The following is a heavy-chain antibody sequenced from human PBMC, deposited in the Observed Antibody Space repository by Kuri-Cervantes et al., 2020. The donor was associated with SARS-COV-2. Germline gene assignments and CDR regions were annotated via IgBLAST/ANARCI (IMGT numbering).Heavy chain of an antibody. CDR2: IYHSGST. CDR1: GGSISRGDYY. J-gene: IGHJ4*02. Sequence: SETRSLTCTVSGGSISRGDYYWSWILQPPGKGLEWIGRIYHSGSTYYNPSIKSRVTISVDTSKNQFSLKLSSVTAADTAVYYCARHYYGSGSYYAVQVLLSHWGQGTLVTVSS. V-gene: IGHV4-39*01. CDR3: ARHYYGSGSYYAVQVLLSH. D-gene: IGHD3-10*01.